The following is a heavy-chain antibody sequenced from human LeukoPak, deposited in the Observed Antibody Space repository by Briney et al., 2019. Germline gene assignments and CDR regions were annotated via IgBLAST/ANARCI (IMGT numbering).Heavy chain of an antibody. CDR3: ARQAAERLDY. D-gene: IGHD1-1*01. J-gene: IGHJ4*02. Sequence: GGSLRLSCAASGFTFSSYAMHWVRQAPGKGLEWVAVISYDGSNKYYADSVKGRFTISRDNSKNTLYLQMNSLRAEDTAVYYCARQAAERLDYWGQGTLVTVSS. CDR2: ISYDGSNK. V-gene: IGHV3-30*04. CDR1: GFTFSSYA.